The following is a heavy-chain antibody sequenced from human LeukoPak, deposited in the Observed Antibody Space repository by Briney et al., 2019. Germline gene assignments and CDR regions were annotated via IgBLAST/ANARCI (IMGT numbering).Heavy chain of an antibody. CDR2: ISYDGSNK. V-gene: IGHV3-30-3*01. CDR3: ARAAAGTDAIDY. Sequence: PGGALRLSCAASGVTFSSYAMHWVRQAPGKGLGWVAVISYDGSNKYYADSVKGRFTISRDNSKNTLYLQMNSLRAEDTAVYYCARAAAGTDAIDYWGQGTLVTVSS. J-gene: IGHJ4*02. CDR1: GVTFSSYA. D-gene: IGHD6-13*01.